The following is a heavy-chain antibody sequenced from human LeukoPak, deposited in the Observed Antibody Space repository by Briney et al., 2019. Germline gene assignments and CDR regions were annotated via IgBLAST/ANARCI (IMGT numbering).Heavy chain of an antibody. J-gene: IGHJ3*02. CDR1: GFXFSSYG. CDR2: IWYDGSNK. V-gene: IGHV3-33*07. CDR3: ARGAGTPDAFDI. D-gene: IGHD6-13*01. Sequence: PGRSLRLSCAASGFXFSSYGIYWVRQAPGKGLEWVAVIWYDGSNKYYADSVRGRFTISRDNSKNTLYLQMNSLRAEDTAVYYCARGAGTPDAFDIWGQGTMVTVSS.